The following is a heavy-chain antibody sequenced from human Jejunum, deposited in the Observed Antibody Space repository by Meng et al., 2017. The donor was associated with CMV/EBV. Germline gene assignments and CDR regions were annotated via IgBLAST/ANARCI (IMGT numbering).Heavy chain of an antibody. V-gene: IGHV3-11*01. J-gene: IGHJ4*02. CDR2: ITGSGDII. D-gene: IGHD4-17*01. CDR3: ARGNYGFDY. CDR1: GFPFGAYY. Sequence: LGLAWAASGFPFGAYYMTWVRQAPGKGLEWVSYITGSGDIIYYADSVKGRFTISRDNAKSSLYLEINSLRAEDTAVYYCARGNYGFDYWGQGTLVTVSS.